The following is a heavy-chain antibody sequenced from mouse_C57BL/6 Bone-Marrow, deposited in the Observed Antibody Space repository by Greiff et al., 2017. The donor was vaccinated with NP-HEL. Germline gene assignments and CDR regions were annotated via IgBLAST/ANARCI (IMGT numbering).Heavy chain of an antibody. CDR1: GYTFTDYY. CDR3: AGDYGSTSDY. J-gene: IGHJ2*01. V-gene: IGHV1-19*01. Sequence: VQLQQSGPVLVKPGASVKMSCNASGYTFTDYYMNWVKQSHGKSLVWIGVINFYNGGTSYNQKLKGKASLTLDKSSSTAYMERNSLTSEESAVYYCAGDYGSTSDYWGQGTTLTVSS. CDR2: INFYNGGT. D-gene: IGHD1-1*01.